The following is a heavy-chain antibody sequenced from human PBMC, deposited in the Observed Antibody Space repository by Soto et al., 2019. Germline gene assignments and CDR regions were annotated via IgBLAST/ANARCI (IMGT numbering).Heavy chain of an antibody. CDR2: VSAYNGNT. CDR1: GYTFTSYS. D-gene: IGHD4-4*01. Sequence: QVQLVQSGAEVKKPGASVNVSCKASGYTFTSYSISWVRQAPGQGLEWMGWVSAYNGNTKYAQKFQGRVTMTTDTSTSTAYMELRSLRSDDTAIYYCARDGVAVTTGISGYWGQGTLVTVSS. CDR3: ARDGVAVTTGISGY. V-gene: IGHV1-18*01. J-gene: IGHJ4*02.